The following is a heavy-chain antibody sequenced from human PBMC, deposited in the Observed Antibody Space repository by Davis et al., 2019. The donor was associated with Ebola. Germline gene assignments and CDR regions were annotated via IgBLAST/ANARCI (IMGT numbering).Heavy chain of an antibody. D-gene: IGHD4-17*01. V-gene: IGHV3-21*01. CDR3: ARRPTVTTGAHFDY. Sequence: GESLKISCAASGFTFSSYAMSWVRQAPGKGLEWVSSISSSSSYIYYADSVKGRFTISRDNAKNSLYLQMNSLRAEDTAVYYCARRPTVTTGAHFDYWGQGTLVTVSS. CDR1: GFTFSSYA. J-gene: IGHJ4*02. CDR2: ISSSSSYI.